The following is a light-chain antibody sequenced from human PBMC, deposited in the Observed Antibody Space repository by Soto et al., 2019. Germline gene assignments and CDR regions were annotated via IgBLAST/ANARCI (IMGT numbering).Light chain of an antibody. Sequence: DIQMTQSPSTLSASVGDSVTITCRASQSMSPWLAWYQQKPGKAPTLLIYKASSLEGGVPSRFSGSGSGTDFNITISSLQPDDFATYYCQQYNTYPLTFGGGTTVEIK. V-gene: IGKV1-5*03. CDR1: QSMSPW. J-gene: IGKJ4*01. CDR3: QQYNTYPLT. CDR2: KAS.